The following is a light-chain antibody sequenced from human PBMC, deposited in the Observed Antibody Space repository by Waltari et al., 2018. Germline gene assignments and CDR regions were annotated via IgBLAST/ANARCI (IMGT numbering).Light chain of an antibody. CDR3: AAWDDSLSGRV. Sequence: QSALTQPPSVSGTPGQRVTIACSGSSSNIEVNYVYWYQQFTGTAPKLLIYRDDQRPSGVPDRFSGSKSGTSASLAISGLRSEDDADYYCAAWDDSLSGRVFGGGTKVTVL. J-gene: IGLJ3*02. CDR2: RDD. V-gene: IGLV1-47*01. CDR1: SSNIEVNY.